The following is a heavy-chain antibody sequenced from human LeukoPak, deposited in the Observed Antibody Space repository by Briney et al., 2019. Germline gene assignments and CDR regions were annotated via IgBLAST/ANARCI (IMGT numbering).Heavy chain of an antibody. CDR3: ARIGAAGTRYYFDY. V-gene: IGHV4-59*01. Sequence: SETLSLTCIVSGASLSTYYGTWIRQPPGKGLEWIGYIFYSGGTNYNSSLKSRVTLSIDTSKNQFSLELTSVTAADTAVYYCARIGAAGTRYYFDYWSQGTLVTVSS. J-gene: IGHJ4*02. CDR2: IFYSGGT. CDR1: GASLSTYY. D-gene: IGHD6-13*01.